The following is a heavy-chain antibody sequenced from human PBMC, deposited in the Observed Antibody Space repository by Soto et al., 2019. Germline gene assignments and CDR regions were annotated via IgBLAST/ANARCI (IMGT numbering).Heavy chain of an antibody. CDR1: GYNFISYW. Sequence: PGESLNISCKASGYNFISYWINWVRQKPGKGLEWMGRIDPSDSYTNYSPSFQGHVTISADKSISTAYLQWSSLKASDTAMYYCARHPQRSYCSSTSCWFDPWGQGTLGTVSS. V-gene: IGHV5-10-1*01. CDR3: ARHPQRSYCSSTSCWFDP. CDR2: IDPSDSYT. D-gene: IGHD2-2*01. J-gene: IGHJ5*02.